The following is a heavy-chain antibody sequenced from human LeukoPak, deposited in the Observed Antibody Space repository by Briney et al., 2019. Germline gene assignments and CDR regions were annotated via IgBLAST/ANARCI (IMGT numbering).Heavy chain of an antibody. CDR2: ISGGGGST. D-gene: IGHD2-15*01. CDR3: AKDHRVGQLLLLP. V-gene: IGHV3-23*01. Sequence: PGGSLRLSCAASGFTFSSYAMTWVRQAPGMGLEWVSTISGGGGSTYYADSVKGRFTISRDNSKKTLYLQMNNLRAEDTAVYYCAKDHRVGQLLLLPWGQGTLVTVSS. J-gene: IGHJ5*02. CDR1: GFTFSSYA.